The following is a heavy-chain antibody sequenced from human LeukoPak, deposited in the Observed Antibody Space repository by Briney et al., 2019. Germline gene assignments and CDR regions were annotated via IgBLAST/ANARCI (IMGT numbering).Heavy chain of an antibody. J-gene: IGHJ4*02. D-gene: IGHD4-23*01. Sequence: SGGSLRLSCAASGFTFSSYEMNWVRQAPGKGLEWVSYISSSGSTIYYADSVKGRFTVSRDNAKNSLYLQMNSLRAEDTAVYYCARETGNSGSDYWGQGTLVTVSS. V-gene: IGHV3-48*03. CDR2: ISSSGSTI. CDR3: ARETGNSGSDY. CDR1: GFTFSSYE.